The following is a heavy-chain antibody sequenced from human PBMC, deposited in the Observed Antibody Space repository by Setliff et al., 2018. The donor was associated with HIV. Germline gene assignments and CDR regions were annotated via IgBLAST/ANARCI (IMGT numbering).Heavy chain of an antibody. CDR2: IYTRGST. CDR3: GRVPSLAHSWSYVYYYHYYGMDV. D-gene: IGHD3-16*01. V-gene: IGHV4-61*02. J-gene: IGHJ6*02. Sequence: PSETLSLTCTVSGGSISIGSYYWSWIRQPAGKGLEWIGRIYTRGSTNYNPSLKSRVSISLDTSKRQCSLKLSSVTVADSAVYYCGRVPSLAHSWSYVYYYHYYGMDVWGPGTTVTVSS. CDR1: GGSISIGSYY.